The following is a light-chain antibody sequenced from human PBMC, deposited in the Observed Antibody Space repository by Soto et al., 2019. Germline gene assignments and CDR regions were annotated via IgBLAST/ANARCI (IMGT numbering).Light chain of an antibody. CDR1: QSVNSNH. CDR2: VAS. Sequence: EIVLTQSPGTLSLSPGERATLSCRASQSVNSNHLAWYQQKPGQAPRLLIYVASSRATGIPDRFSGSGSGTDFTLTISRLEPEDFAVYYCHQYGSSQFTFGPGTKVDIK. J-gene: IGKJ3*01. V-gene: IGKV3-20*01. CDR3: HQYGSSQFT.